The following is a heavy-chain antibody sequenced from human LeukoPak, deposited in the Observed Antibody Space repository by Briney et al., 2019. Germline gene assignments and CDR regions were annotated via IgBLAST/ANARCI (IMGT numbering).Heavy chain of an antibody. D-gene: IGHD2-2*01. CDR3: AREPGSFLPAAANDAFDI. CDR1: GFTFSSYS. Sequence: GGSLRLSCAASGFTFSSYSMNWVRQAPGKGLEWVSSISSSSSYIYYADSVKSRFTISRDNAKNSLYLQMNSLRAEDTAVYYCAREPGSFLPAAANDAFDIWGQGTMVTVSS. CDR2: ISSSSSYI. V-gene: IGHV3-21*01. J-gene: IGHJ3*02.